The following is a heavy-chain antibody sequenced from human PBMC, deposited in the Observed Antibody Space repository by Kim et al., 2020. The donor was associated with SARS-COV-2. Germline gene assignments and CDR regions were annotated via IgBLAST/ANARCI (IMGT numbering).Heavy chain of an antibody. CDR3: ARGGGGYYYPGGTPFDY. CDR1: GYTFTSYD. CDR2: MNPNSGNT. J-gene: IGHJ4*02. V-gene: IGHV1-8*01. D-gene: IGHD3-22*01. Sequence: ASVKVSCKASGYTFTSYDINWVRQATGQGLEWMGWMNPNSGNTGYAQKFQGRVTMTRNTSISTAYMELSSLRSEDTAVYYCARGGGGYYYPGGTPFDYWGQGTLVTVSS.